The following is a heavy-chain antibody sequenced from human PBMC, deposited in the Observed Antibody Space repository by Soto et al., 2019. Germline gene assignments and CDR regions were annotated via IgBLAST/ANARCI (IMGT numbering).Heavy chain of an antibody. CDR1: GGSIRRGDYS. V-gene: IGHV4-30-2*01. J-gene: IGHJ4*02. CDR2: IYYSGNT. CDR3: AREAGNNYGSGSLFDY. D-gene: IGHD3-10*01. Sequence: LXLTCALSGGSIRRGDYSWILILQPPGKGLEWIGYIYYSGNTYYNPSPKSRVTISVDRSKNQFSLKLSSVTAAETAVYYCAREAGNNYGSGSLFDYWGQGILVTV.